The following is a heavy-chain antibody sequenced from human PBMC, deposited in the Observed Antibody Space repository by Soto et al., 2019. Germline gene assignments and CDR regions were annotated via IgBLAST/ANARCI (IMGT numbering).Heavy chain of an antibody. J-gene: IGHJ6*03. Sequence: ASVKVSCKASGYTFTSHGISWVRQAPGQGLEWMGWISANNGDTNYAQKFQGRVTVTTDTSTSTGYMELRSLRSEDTAVYYCARMVRGSNIDYYHYMDVWGKGTTVTAP. V-gene: IGHV1-18*01. CDR1: GYTFTSHG. CDR2: ISANNGDT. CDR3: ARMVRGSNIDYYHYMDV. D-gene: IGHD3-10*01.